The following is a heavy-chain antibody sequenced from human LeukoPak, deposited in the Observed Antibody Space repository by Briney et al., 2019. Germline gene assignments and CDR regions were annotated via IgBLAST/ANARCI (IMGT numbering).Heavy chain of an antibody. V-gene: IGHV5-51*01. Sequence: GESLMTSCQGSGYSFTSYWIGWGRQMPAKSLEWMGSIYPRDSGTSYSPSFQGQVSISVDKSISTAYLQWGSLKALDTAMYYCAGGRVLGDYWGQGTLVTVSS. J-gene: IGHJ4*02. D-gene: IGHD1-1*01. CDR1: GYSFTSYW. CDR2: IYPRDSGT. CDR3: AGGRVLGDY.